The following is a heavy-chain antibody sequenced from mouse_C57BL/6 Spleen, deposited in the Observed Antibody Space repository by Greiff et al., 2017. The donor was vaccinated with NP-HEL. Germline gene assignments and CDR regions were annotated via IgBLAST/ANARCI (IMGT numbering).Heavy chain of an antibody. V-gene: IGHV1-55*01. Sequence: QVQLKESGAELVKPGASVKMSCKASGYTFTSYWITWVKQRPGQGLEWIGDIYPGSGSTNYNEKFKSKATLTVDTSSSTAYMQLSSLTSEDSAVYYCARGSYDYEGGFDYWGQGTTLTVSS. CDR1: GYTFTSYW. D-gene: IGHD2-4*01. CDR2: IYPGSGST. J-gene: IGHJ2*01. CDR3: ARGSYDYEGGFDY.